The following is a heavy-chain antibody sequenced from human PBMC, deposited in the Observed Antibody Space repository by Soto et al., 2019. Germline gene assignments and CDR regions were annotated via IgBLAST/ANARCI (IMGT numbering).Heavy chain of an antibody. D-gene: IGHD3-22*01. CDR3: TIKDYFDSTGYYSNFDC. CDR1: GFTFSNAW. J-gene: IGHJ4*02. V-gene: IGHV3-15*07. CDR2: ITTNPNHETP. Sequence: GGSLRLSCAASGFTFSNAWMNWVRPAPGKGQEWVARITTNPNHETPDYAAPVKGRFTISRDDSKNTLYLQMNSLKTEDTAVYYCTIKDYFDSTGYYSNFDCWGQGT.